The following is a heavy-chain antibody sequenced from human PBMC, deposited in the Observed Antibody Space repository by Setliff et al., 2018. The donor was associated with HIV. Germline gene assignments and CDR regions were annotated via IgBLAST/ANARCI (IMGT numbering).Heavy chain of an antibody. V-gene: IGHV4-39*01. CDR1: GGSISNNSYY. J-gene: IGHJ4*02. Sequence: SETLSLTCTVSGGSISNNSYYWGWVRQPPGKGLELIGNLFYNGNTYYNPSLKSRVTISVDTSKNQFSLKLTSVTAADTAVYYCARGRHNGDSYSGGFYYFDHWGQGSLVTVSS. CDR3: ARGRHNGDSYSGGFYYFDH. D-gene: IGHD3-10*01. CDR2: LFYNGNT.